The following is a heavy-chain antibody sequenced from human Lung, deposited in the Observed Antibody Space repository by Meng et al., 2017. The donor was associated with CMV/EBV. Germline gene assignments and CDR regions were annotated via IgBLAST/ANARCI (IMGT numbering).Heavy chain of an antibody. V-gene: IGHV1-46*01. J-gene: IGHJ4*02. CDR3: AREESSHADAPFDK. Sequence: KTYGHTLTCYYIHGVRSASSQWLKWMGMIMPSAGTTPDAQKFQGRFTFTSETSTSTVYMDLTSLRSEDTAVYYCAREESSHADAPFDKWGQGTLVTVSS. CDR2: IMPSAGTT. D-gene: IGHD2-15*01. CDR1: GHTLTCYY.